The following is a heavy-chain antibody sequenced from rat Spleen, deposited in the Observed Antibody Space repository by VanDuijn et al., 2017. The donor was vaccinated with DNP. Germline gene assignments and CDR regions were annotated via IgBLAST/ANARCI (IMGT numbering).Heavy chain of an antibody. V-gene: IGHV5-25*01. CDR2: ISANGVST. Sequence: EVQLVESGGGLVQPGRTLKISCAASGFTFSNYDMAWVRQAPTKGLEWVASISANGVSTYYGDFVKGRFTVSRDDAKSTLYLQMDSLRSEDAATYYCTRRWRPDYWGQGVMVTVSS. D-gene: IGHD1-12*02. CDR1: GFTFSNYD. CDR3: TRRWRPDY. J-gene: IGHJ2*01.